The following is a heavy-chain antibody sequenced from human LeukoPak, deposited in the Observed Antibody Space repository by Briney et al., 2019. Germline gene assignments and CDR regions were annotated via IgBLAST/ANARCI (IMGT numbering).Heavy chain of an antibody. CDR1: GFTFSSYE. V-gene: IGHV3-48*03. CDR3: ARALVGTTRGVFDY. Sequence: QPGGSLRLSCAASGFTFSSYEMNWVRQAPGKGLEWVSYISSSGSTIYYADSVKGRFTISRDNAKNSLYLQINSLRAEDTAVYYCARALVGTTRGVFDYWGQGTLVTVSS. CDR2: ISSSGSTI. D-gene: IGHD1-26*01. J-gene: IGHJ4*02.